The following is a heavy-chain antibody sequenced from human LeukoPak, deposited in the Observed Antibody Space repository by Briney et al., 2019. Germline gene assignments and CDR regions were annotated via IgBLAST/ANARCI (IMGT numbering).Heavy chain of an antibody. CDR3: AKDRHSSGYYFDY. CDR1: GFTFSSYA. CDR2: ISYDGSNE. V-gene: IGHV3-30*18. D-gene: IGHD3-22*01. J-gene: IGHJ4*02. Sequence: PGRSLRLSCAASGFTFSSYAMHWVRQAPGKGLEWVAVISYDGSNEYHADSVKGRFTISRDNPKNTLYLQMNSLRAEDTAVYYCAKDRHSSGYYFDYWGQGTLVTVSS.